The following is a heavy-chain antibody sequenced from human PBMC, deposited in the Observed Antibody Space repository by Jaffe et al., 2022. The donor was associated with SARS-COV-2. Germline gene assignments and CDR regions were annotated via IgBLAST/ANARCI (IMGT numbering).Heavy chain of an antibody. D-gene: IGHD2-15*01. CDR2: IWYDGSNK. CDR1: GFTFSSYG. J-gene: IGHJ4*02. Sequence: QVQLVESGGGVVQPGRSLRLSCAASGFTFSSYGMHWVRQAPGKGLEWVAVIWYDGSNKYYADSVKGRFTISRDNSKNTLYLQMNSLRAEDTAVYYCARAVPTHTRSYYFDYWGQGTLVTVSS. CDR3: ARAVPTHTRSYYFDY. V-gene: IGHV3-33*01.